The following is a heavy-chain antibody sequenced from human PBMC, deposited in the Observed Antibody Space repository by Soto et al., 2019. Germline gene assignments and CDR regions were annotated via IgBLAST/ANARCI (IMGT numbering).Heavy chain of an antibody. Sequence: DVVLVNSGGGFVRPGESLRLPCGASGFRFTSFGMNWVRQGPGKGLEWLSYISGLSATTYYADSVRGRFTVSRDNDMNLVFLQLNNLRGDDTAVYYCTRGGAARPDYWGQGSRVVVSS. D-gene: IGHD2-15*01. CDR2: ISGLSATT. CDR3: TRGGAARPDY. V-gene: IGHV3-48*04. J-gene: IGHJ4*02. CDR1: GFRFTSFG.